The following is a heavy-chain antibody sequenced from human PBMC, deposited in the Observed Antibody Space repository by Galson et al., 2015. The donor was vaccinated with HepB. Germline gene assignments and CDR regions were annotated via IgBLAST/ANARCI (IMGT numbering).Heavy chain of an antibody. Sequence: SLRLSCAASGFTFNTYAMHWVRQAPGKGLEYVSAISSDGSATYYTDSVKDRFTISRDDSKNTLSLQMSSLRVEDTAVYYCVKTTSDYYYIHWGQGTLVTVSS. J-gene: IGHJ4*02. CDR2: ISSDGSAT. V-gene: IGHV3-64D*09. CDR3: VKTTSDYYYIH. D-gene: IGHD4-17*01. CDR1: GFTFNTYA.